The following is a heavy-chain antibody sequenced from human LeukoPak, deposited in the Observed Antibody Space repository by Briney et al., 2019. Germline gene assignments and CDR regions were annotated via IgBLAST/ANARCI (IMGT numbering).Heavy chain of an antibody. J-gene: IGHJ4*02. D-gene: IGHD5-18*01. CDR2: ISSSSSYI. V-gene: IGHV3-21*01. CDR3: ARDLGVDTAMVTLFDY. Sequence: GGSLRLSCAASGFTFSSYSMNWVRQAPGKGLEWVSSISSSSSYIYYADLVKGRFTISRDNAKNSLYLQMNSLRAEDTAVYYCARDLGVDTAMVTLFDYWGQGTLVTVSS. CDR1: GFTFSSYS.